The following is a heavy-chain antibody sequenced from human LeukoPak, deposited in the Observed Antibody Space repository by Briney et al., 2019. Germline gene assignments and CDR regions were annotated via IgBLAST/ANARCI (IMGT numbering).Heavy chain of an antibody. CDR1: GFIFSKYA. V-gene: IGHV3-23*01. J-gene: IGHJ4*02. Sequence: GGSLRLSCAASGFIFSKYAMEWVRQAPGKGLEWVSAISGSGGSTYYADSVKGRFTISRDNSKNTLYLQMNSLRAEDTAVYYCAKDRYSSGWLPTYYFDYWGQGTLVTVSS. D-gene: IGHD6-19*01. CDR3: AKDRYSSGWLPTYYFDY. CDR2: ISGSGGST.